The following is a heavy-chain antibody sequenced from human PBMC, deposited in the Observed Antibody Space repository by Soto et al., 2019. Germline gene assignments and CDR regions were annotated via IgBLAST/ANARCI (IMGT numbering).Heavy chain of an antibody. CDR1: GLTFSETG. CDR3: ASQPHNRPMDV. Sequence: QVQLVESGGGVVQTGRSLRLSCVASGLTFSETGMHWVRLAPDKGLEWVALIWFDGSDQRYADSVKGRFTISRDNSKNTLYLQMDSLRGEDTAIYYCASQPHNRPMDVWGQGTTVIVSS. V-gene: IGHV3-33*03. CDR2: IWFDGSDQ. J-gene: IGHJ6*02.